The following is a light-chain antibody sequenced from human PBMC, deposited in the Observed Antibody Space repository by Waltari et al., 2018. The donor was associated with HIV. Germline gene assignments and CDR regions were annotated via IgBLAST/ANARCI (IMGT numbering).Light chain of an antibody. CDR1: SNNIGIYT. Sequence: QSALTQEASVSGTVGQTVTLSCSGNSNNIGIYTVAWYQQISHGTPKTVMFVNSPPSGIPARFSASHSGTSASLTISGLQPEDEAHYYCSTWDNSLSCWVLGGGTTLTVL. J-gene: IGLJ3*02. CDR2: VNS. V-gene: IGLV1-44*01. CDR3: STWDNSLSCWV.